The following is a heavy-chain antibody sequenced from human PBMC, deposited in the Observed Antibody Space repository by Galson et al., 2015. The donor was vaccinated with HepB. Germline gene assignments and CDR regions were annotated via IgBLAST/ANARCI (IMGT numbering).Heavy chain of an antibody. CDR2: IKQDGSEK. J-gene: IGHJ4*02. V-gene: IGHV3-7*01. CDR1: GFTFSSYW. CDR3: ARDKLEPSGWYGPFDY. Sequence: SLRLSCAASGFTFSSYWMSWVRQAPGKGLEWVANIKQDGSEKYYADSVKGRFTISRDNSKNTLYLQMNSLRAEDTAVYYCARDKLEPSGWYGPFDYWGQGTLVTVSS. D-gene: IGHD6-19*01.